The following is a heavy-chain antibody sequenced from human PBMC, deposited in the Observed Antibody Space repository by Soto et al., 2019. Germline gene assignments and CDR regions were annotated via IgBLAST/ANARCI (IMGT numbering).Heavy chain of an antibody. CDR1: GFTFSSYS. CDR2: IRSSSSTI. J-gene: IGHJ4*02. D-gene: IGHD3-9*01. CDR3: ASAFDTGYYNLDNFDY. Sequence: EVQLVESGGGLVQPGGSLRLSCAASGFTFSSYSMNWVRQAPGKGLEWVSYIRSSSSTIYYADSVKGPFTISRDNAKNSLYLQRNSLRDEDTAVYYCASAFDTGYYNLDNFDYWGQGTLVTVSS. V-gene: IGHV3-48*02.